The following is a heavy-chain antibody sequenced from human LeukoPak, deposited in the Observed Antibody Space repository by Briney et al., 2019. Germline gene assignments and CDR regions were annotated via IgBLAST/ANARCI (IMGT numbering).Heavy chain of an antibody. Sequence: SETLSLTCTVSGGSISSSSYYWGWIRQPPGKGPGWIGSIYYSGSTYYNPSLKSRVTISVDTSKNQFSLKLSSVTAADTAVYYCARRYDYVWGSSPFDYWGQGTLVTVSS. CDR1: GGSISSSSYY. J-gene: IGHJ4*02. D-gene: IGHD3-16*01. CDR2: IYYSGST. V-gene: IGHV4-39*01. CDR3: ARRYDYVWGSSPFDY.